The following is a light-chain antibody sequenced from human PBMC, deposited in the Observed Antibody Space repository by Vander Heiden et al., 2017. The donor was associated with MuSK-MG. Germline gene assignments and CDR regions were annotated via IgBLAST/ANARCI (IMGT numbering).Light chain of an antibody. J-gene: IGLJ3*02. V-gene: IGLV2-23*01. CDR2: EAS. CDR1: SSDIGNYNV. Sequence: QSALTQPASVSGSPGHSITISCTGTSSDIGNYNVVSWYQQHPGKAPKLLIYEASERPSGVSNRFSGSKSGNTASLTISGLQAADEADYYCCSDAGSSTWVFGGGTKLTVL. CDR3: CSDAGSSTWV.